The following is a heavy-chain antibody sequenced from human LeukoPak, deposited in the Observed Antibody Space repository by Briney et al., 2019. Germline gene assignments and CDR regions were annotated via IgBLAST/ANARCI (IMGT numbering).Heavy chain of an antibody. D-gene: IGHD6-13*01. CDR3: AKDSSSSWYVSYYGMDV. CDR2: ISWDSGSI. Sequence: GGSLRLSCEVSGFTSNAYAMHWVRQAPGKGLEWASGISWDSGSIGYADAVKDRFTISRDNAKNSLYLQMNSLRAEDTAVYYCAKDSSSSWYVSYYGMDVWGQGTTVTVSS. CDR1: GFTSNAYA. V-gene: IGHV3-9*02. J-gene: IGHJ6*02.